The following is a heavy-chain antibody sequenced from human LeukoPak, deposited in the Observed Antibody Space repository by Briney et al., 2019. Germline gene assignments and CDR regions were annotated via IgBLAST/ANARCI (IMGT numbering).Heavy chain of an antibody. CDR3: AREYCIGGNCQYYFDY. J-gene: IGHJ4*02. Sequence: GGSPRLSCAASGFTFSSYAMHWVRQAPGKGLEYVSAISSNGGSPYYANSVKGRFTISRDNSKNTLYLQMSSLRAEDMAVYYCAREYCIGGNCQYYFDYWGQGTLVTVSS. D-gene: IGHD2-15*01. CDR1: GFTFSSYA. CDR2: ISSNGGSP. V-gene: IGHV3-64*01.